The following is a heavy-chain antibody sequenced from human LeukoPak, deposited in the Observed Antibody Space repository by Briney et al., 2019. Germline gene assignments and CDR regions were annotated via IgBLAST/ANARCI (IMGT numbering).Heavy chain of an antibody. D-gene: IGHD1-26*01. J-gene: IGHJ2*01. Sequence: SETLSLTCVDSGGSISSYYSSCIRQPARRGLGWIGSIYTSASTNYNPSVKSRVTMSVDTSKNQFSLKLSSVTAADTAVYYCASTGLLSRPWYFDLWGRGTLVTVSS. CDR3: ASTGLLSRPWYFDL. CDR2: IYTSAST. V-gene: IGHV4-4*07. CDR1: GGSISSYY.